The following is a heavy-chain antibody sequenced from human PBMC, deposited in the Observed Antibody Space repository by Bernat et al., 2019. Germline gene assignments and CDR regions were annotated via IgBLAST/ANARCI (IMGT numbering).Heavy chain of an antibody. J-gene: IGHJ4*02. V-gene: IGHV3-74*03. D-gene: IGHD2-21*02. CDR2: VNSDGSTA. Sequence: EVQLVESGGGLIQPGGSLRLSCAASGFTFSRYWMHWVRQAPGKGLVWVSRVNSDGSTAAYAGAVKGRFTISRDNTKNTLYLKMNSLRDEDTGIYFCARVAVTDDYWGQGILVTVSS. CDR3: ARVAVTDDY. CDR1: GFTFSRYW.